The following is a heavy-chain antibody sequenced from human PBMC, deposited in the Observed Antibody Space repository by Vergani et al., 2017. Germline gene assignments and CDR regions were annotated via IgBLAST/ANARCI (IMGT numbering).Heavy chain of an antibody. D-gene: IGHD6-19*01. J-gene: IGHJ5*02. CDR2: ISYDGSNK. CDR3: AKGRVQWLINWFDP. Sequence: QVQLVESGGGVVQPGRSLRLSCAASGFTFSSYGMHWVRQAPGKGLEWVAVISYDGSNKYYADSVKGRFTISSDNSKNTLYLQMNSLRAEDTAVYYCAKGRVQWLINWFDPWGQGTLVTVSS. V-gene: IGHV3-30*18. CDR1: GFTFSSYG.